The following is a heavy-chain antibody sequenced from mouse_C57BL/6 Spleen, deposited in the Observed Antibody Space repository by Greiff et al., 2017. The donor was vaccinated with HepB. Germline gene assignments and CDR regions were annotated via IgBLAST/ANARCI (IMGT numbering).Heavy chain of an antibody. Sequence: VQLQQSGPELVKPGASVKISCKASGYTFTDYYMNWVKQSHGKSLEWIGDINPNNGGTSYNQKFKGKATLTVDKSSSTAYMELRSLTSEDSAVYYCARRVVATYFDYWGQGTTLTVSS. D-gene: IGHD1-1*01. CDR1: GYTFTDYY. CDR2: INPNNGGT. V-gene: IGHV1-26*01. J-gene: IGHJ2*01. CDR3: ARRVVATYFDY.